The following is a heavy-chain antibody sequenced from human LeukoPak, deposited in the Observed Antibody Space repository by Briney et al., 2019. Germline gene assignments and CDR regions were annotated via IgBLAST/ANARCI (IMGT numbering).Heavy chain of an antibody. J-gene: IGHJ4*02. D-gene: IGHD5-18*01. CDR2: IYYSGST. Sequence: SETLSLTCTVSGGSVSSGSYFWSWIRQHPGKGLEWIGYIYYSGSTYYNPSLKSRVTISVDTSKNQFSLKLSSVTAADTAVYYCARVMVSESYYFDYWGQGTLVTVSS. V-gene: IGHV4-31*03. CDR1: GGSVSSGSYF. CDR3: ARVMVSESYYFDY.